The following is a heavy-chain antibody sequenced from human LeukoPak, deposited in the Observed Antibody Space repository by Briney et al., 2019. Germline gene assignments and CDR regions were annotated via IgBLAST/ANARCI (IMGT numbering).Heavy chain of an antibody. J-gene: IGHJ3*02. Sequence: GGSLRLSCAASGFTVSSNYMSWVRQAPGKGLEWVSAIYSGGSTYYTDSVKGRFTISRHNSQNTLFLQMNSLRAEDTAVYYCATAGGLDAFDIWGQGTMVTVSS. CDR2: IYSGGST. V-gene: IGHV3-53*04. D-gene: IGHD1-26*01. CDR3: ATAGGLDAFDI. CDR1: GFTVSSNY.